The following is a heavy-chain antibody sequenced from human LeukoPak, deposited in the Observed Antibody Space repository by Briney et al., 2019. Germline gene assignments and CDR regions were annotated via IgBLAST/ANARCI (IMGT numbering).Heavy chain of an antibody. J-gene: IGHJ4*02. CDR1: GYTFTGYY. V-gene: IGHV1-2*02. D-gene: IGHD2-2*01. CDR3: ARAQGCSRTSCPHDY. Sequence: VSVKVSCTAAGYTFTGYYMHWVRHAPGQGGEWRGWINANGGGTNYAQKFQGRVTMTRDTSISTAYIELSRLRSDDTAVYCCARAQGCSRTSCPHDYWGQGTLVTVSS. CDR2: INANGGGT.